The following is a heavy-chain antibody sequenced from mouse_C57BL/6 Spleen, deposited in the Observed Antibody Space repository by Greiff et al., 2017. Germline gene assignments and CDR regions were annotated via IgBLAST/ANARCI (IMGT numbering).Heavy chain of an antibody. V-gene: IGHV5-9*01. CDR2: ISGGGGNT. D-gene: IGHD1-1*01. CDR1: GFTFSSYT. CDR3: ARRATVVATDWYFDG. J-gene: IGHJ1*03. Sequence: EVMLVESGGGLVKPGGSLKLSCAASGFTFSSYTMSWVRQTPEKRLEWVATISGGGGNTYYPDSVKGRFTISRDNAKNTLYLQMSSLRSEDTALYYCARRATVVATDWYFDGWGTGTTVTVSS.